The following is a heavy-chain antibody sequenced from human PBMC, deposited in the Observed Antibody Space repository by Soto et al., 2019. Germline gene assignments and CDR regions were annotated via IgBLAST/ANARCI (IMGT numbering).Heavy chain of an antibody. CDR3: ARVSRWGSVYDH. Sequence: QVQLQESGPGLVKPSETLSLTCTVSGDSVNIGSYYWSWIRQPPGKGLEWIGYIYYTGTTNYNPSLKSRVTISVDTSKNQFSLKLSSVTAADTAMYYCARVSRWGSVYDHWGQGTLVTVSS. CDR2: IYYTGTT. CDR1: GDSVNIGSYY. D-gene: IGHD3-22*01. V-gene: IGHV4-61*01. J-gene: IGHJ5*02.